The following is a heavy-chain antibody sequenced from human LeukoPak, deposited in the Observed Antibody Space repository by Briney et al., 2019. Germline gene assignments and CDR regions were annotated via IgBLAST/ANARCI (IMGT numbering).Heavy chain of an antibody. J-gene: IGHJ4*02. D-gene: IGHD2-15*01. V-gene: IGHV1-69*06. Sequence: RASVKVSCKASGGSFSDYTISWLRQTPGQGLEWMGGIIPIFGTANCAQNFQGRVTITADKFTSTAYMELSSLRSEDTAVYYCARLSCSGGTCYSSRGTFDYWGQGTLVTVSS. CDR3: ARLSCSGGTCYSSRGTFDY. CDR1: GGSFSDYT. CDR2: IIPIFGTA.